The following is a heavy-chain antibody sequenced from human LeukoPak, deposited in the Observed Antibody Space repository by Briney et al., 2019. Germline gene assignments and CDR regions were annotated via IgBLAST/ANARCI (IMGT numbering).Heavy chain of an antibody. V-gene: IGHV3-64*03. CDR1: GFTFSGYA. CDR2: IISNGEST. CDR3: VKSASTWYLFDY. Sequence: GGSLRLSCSASGFTFSGYAMHWVRQAPGKGLEYVSAIISNGESTYYSDSVRDRFTISRDNSKNTLYLKMSSLRPEDTAVYYCVKSASTWYLFDYWGHGTLVTVSS. D-gene: IGHD6-13*01. J-gene: IGHJ4*01.